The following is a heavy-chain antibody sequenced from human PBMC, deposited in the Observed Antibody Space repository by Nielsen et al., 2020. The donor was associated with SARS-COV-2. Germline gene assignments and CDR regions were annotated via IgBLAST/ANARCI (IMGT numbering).Heavy chain of an antibody. J-gene: IGHJ4*02. V-gene: IGHV4-61*01. CDR1: GGSVSSGSYY. D-gene: IGHD2-15*01. CDR3: ARLGSSPPYYFDY. CDR2: IYYSGST. Sequence: SETLSLTCTVSGGSVSSGSYYWSWIRQPPGKGLEWIGYIYYSGSTNYNPSLKSRVTISVDTSKNQFSLKLSSVTAADTAVYYCARLGSSPPYYFDYWGQGTLVTVSS.